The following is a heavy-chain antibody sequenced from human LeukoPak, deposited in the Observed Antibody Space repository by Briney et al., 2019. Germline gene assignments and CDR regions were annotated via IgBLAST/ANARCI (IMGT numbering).Heavy chain of an antibody. CDR1: GGSISSSSYY. CDR3: ARGRYGSALDY. CDR2: IYYSGST. Sequence: SETLSLTCTVSGGSISSSSYYWGWIRQPPGKELEWIGSIYYSGSTYYNPSLKSRVTISVDKNQFSLKLSSVTAADTAVYYCARGRYGSALDYWGQGTLVTVFS. J-gene: IGHJ4*02. D-gene: IGHD3-10*01. V-gene: IGHV4-39*01.